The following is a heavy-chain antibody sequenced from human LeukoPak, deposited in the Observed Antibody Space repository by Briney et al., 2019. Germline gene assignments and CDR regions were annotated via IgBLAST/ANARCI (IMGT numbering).Heavy chain of an antibody. D-gene: IGHD2-21*01. CDR3: ARLWGSVSGYFDY. Sequence: GGSLRLSCAVSGYTFSRHGMHWVRQAPGKGLERVAAIWYDGSDKYYADSVKGRFTISRDNSKNMLYLQMDSLRAEDTALYYCARLWGSVSGYFDYWGQGTLVTVSS. CDR1: GYTFSRHG. V-gene: IGHV3-33*01. CDR2: IWYDGSDK. J-gene: IGHJ4*02.